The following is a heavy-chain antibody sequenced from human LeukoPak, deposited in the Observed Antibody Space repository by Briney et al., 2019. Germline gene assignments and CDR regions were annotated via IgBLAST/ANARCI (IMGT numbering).Heavy chain of an antibody. CDR2: ISTGSSII. V-gene: IGHV3-48*01. Sequence: GGSLRLSCAVSGFTFSSYSMNWVRQAPGKGLEWVSYISTGSSIIYHADSVKGRFTISRDNAKNSLYLQMNSLRAEDTAVYCCARDHCQERDCNHYYYYMDVWGKGTTVTVSS. J-gene: IGHJ6*03. CDR1: GFTFSSYS. D-gene: IGHD2-21*02. CDR3: ARDHCQERDCNHYYYYMDV.